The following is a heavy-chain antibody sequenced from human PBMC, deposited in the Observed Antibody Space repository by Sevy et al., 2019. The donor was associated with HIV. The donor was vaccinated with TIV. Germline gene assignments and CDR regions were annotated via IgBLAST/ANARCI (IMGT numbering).Heavy chain of an antibody. J-gene: IGHJ6*03. CDR2: INPNSGGT. CDR3: ASAIVVVPAATAPYYYYYYYMDV. D-gene: IGHD2-2*01. CDR1: GYTFTGYY. Sequence: ASVKVSCKASGYTFTGYYMHWVRQAPGQGLEWMGWINPNSGGTNYAQKFQGRVTMTRDTSISTAYMELSRLRSDDTAVYYCASAIVVVPAATAPYYYYYYYMDVWGKGTTVTVSS. V-gene: IGHV1-2*02.